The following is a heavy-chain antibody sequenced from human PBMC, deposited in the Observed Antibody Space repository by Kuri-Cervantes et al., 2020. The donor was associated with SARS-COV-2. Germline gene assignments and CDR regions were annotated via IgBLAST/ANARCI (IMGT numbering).Heavy chain of an antibody. V-gene: IGHV4-39*02. D-gene: IGHD5-12*01. J-gene: IGHJ6*03. CDR2: ILHTGST. Sequence: SETLSLTCTVSGVSISNNNFYWAWIRQSPGKGLEWIGNILHTGSTSYNPSLRRRVTMSVDTSKNHFSLELTSVTATDTAVYFCARCRFANKWPRPSYYYYMDVWGNGATVTVSS. CDR1: GVSISNNNFY. CDR3: ARCRFANKWPRPSYYYYMDV.